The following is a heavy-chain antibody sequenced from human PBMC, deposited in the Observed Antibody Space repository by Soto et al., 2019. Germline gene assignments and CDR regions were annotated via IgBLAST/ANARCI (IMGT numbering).Heavy chain of an antibody. Sequence: SETLSLTCTVSGGSISSSSYYWGWIRQAPGKGLEWIGSIYYSGSTYYNPSLKSRVTISVDTSKNQFSLKLSSVTAADMAVYYCARSGIAAAGIPYYYYYMDVWGKGTMVTLSS. CDR3: ARSGIAAAGIPYYYYYMDV. J-gene: IGHJ6*03. CDR1: GGSISSSSYY. CDR2: IYYSGST. D-gene: IGHD6-13*01. V-gene: IGHV4-39*01.